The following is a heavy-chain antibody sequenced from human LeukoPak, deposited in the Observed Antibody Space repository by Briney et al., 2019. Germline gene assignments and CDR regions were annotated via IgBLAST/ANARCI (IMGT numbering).Heavy chain of an antibody. CDR1: GFTFSSYA. Sequence: GGSLRLSRAASGFTFSSYAMSWVRQAPGKGLEWVSAISGSGGSTYYADSVKGRFTISRDNSKNTLYLQMNSLRAEDTAVYYCAKVPLYYYDSSGYLTYFDYWGQGTLVTVSS. V-gene: IGHV3-23*01. D-gene: IGHD3-22*01. J-gene: IGHJ4*02. CDR2: ISGSGGST. CDR3: AKVPLYYYDSSGYLTYFDY.